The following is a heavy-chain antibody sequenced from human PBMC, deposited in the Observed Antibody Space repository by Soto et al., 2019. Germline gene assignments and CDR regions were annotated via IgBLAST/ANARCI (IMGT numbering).Heavy chain of an antibody. V-gene: IGHV1-69*13. Sequence: SVKVSCKXSGGTFSTYAISWVRQAPGQGLEWMGGIIPIFGTANYAQKFQGRVTITADESTSTAYMELRSLKSDDTAVYYCAKALTMASPNWFDPWGQGTQVTVSS. J-gene: IGHJ5*02. CDR3: AKALTMASPNWFDP. CDR2: IIPIFGTA. CDR1: GGTFSTYA. D-gene: IGHD3-10*01.